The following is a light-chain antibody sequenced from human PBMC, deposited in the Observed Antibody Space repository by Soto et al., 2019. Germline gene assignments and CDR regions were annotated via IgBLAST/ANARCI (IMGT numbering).Light chain of an antibody. CDR1: QTISPI. Sequence: DIQITQSPSSLSASVGDRVTITCRPSQTISPILNWYQNKPGRPPRLLIFASYILEGGVPSRFSGSGSDTYFTLTIDSLQPEDVATYYCQHSYITPRYTFGQGTKVEI. V-gene: IGKV1-39*01. CDR2: ASY. CDR3: QHSYITPRYT. J-gene: IGKJ2*01.